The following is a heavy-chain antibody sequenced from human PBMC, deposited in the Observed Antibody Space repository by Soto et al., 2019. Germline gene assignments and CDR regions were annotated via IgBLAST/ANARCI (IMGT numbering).Heavy chain of an antibody. Sequence: EVQLLESGGGLVQPGGSLRLSCAASGFTFSTYSMTWVRQAPGKGLEWVSTIRDSGHSTHYADSVRGRFALSRDNSKNTLFLQMNSLRAEDTAVYYCARVKAQILSSGWYRGNDIWGQGTMVTVSS. V-gene: IGHV3-23*01. CDR2: IRDSGHST. J-gene: IGHJ3*02. D-gene: IGHD6-19*01. CDR1: GFTFSTYS. CDR3: ARVKAQILSSGWYRGNDI.